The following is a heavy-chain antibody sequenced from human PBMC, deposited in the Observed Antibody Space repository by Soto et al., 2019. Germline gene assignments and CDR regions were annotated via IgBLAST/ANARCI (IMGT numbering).Heavy chain of an antibody. CDR1: DGSLSDNY. V-gene: IGHV4-34*02. CDR3: STGSVGYRGGLT. CDR2: IHPSGST. D-gene: IGHD6-25*01. J-gene: IGHJ1*01. Sequence: QLHLQQWGAGLLKPSETLSLTCAVYDGSLSDNYYTWTRQSPGKGLEWIGEIHPSGSTFYNPSLHTRVPHSQDTSKKHFSLHVTSVPSAGASDYYSSTGSVGYRGGLTWVQRTLVTVSS.